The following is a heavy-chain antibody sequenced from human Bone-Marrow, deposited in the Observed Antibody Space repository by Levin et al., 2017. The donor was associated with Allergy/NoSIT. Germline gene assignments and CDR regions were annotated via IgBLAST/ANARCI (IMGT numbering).Heavy chain of an antibody. CDR1: GYTFSGQY. Sequence: GGSLRLSCKASGYTFSGQYMHWVRQAPGQGLEWMAWINCDSGDTKYAQKFQGRVTMTRDTSISTGYMELTSLTSDDTAIYYCTTAVTGTTYVAYWGQGTLVTVSS. D-gene: IGHD1-1*01. V-gene: IGHV1-2*02. J-gene: IGHJ4*02. CDR3: TTAVTGTTYVAY. CDR2: INCDSGDT.